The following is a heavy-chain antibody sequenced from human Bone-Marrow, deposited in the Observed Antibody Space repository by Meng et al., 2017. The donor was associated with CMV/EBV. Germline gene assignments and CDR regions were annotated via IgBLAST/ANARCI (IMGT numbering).Heavy chain of an antibody. Sequence: VQLGRXGXWVXXPGASVXVPXXASGGTLSSYAISWVRQAPGQGLEWMGGIIPIFGTANYAQKFQGRVTITADESTSTAYMELSSLRSEDTAVYYCARDSRDSSGYWVWDYRGQGTLVTVSS. J-gene: IGHJ4*02. D-gene: IGHD3-22*01. V-gene: IGHV1-69*12. CDR3: ARDSRDSSGYWVWDY. CDR1: GGTLSSYA. CDR2: IIPIFGTA.